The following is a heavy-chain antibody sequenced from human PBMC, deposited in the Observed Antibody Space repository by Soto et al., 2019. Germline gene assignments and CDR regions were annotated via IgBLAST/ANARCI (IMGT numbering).Heavy chain of an antibody. J-gene: IGHJ4*02. Sequence: GGSLRLSCAASGFTISNYFMNWVRQAPGKGLEWVSTISASGTSTYFADSVRGRFTISRDTSTNTLFLQMTSLRAEDTAIYYCAKSYTTSWYSFDYWGQGSLVTVSS. D-gene: IGHD3-16*01. V-gene: IGHV3-23*01. CDR2: ISASGTST. CDR3: AKSYTTSWYSFDY. CDR1: GFTISNYF.